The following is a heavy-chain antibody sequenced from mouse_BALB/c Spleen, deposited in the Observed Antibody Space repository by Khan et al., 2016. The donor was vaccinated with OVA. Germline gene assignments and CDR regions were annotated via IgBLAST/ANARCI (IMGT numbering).Heavy chain of an antibody. Sequence: QVQLKQSGPGLVQPSQSLSITCTVSGFSLTTYGVHWVRQSPGKGLEWLGVIWSGGSTDYNAAFISRLSISEDSSKSQVFFKMNSLQVNDTAIYYCARNYDYDEGLAYWGQGTLVTVSA. J-gene: IGHJ3*01. CDR3: ARNYDYDEGLAY. V-gene: IGHV2-2*02. CDR1: GFSLTTYG. CDR2: IWSGGST. D-gene: IGHD2-4*01.